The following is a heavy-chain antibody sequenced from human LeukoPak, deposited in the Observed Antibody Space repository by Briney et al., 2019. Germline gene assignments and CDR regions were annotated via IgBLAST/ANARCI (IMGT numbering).Heavy chain of an antibody. CDR1: GFTSSSYG. J-gene: IGHJ6*02. CDR2: ISYDGSNK. CDR3: AKDIWPSNYYYAMDV. Sequence: GGSLRLSCAASGFTSSSYGMHWVRQAPGKGLEWVAVISYDGSNKYYADSVKGRFTISRDNSKRTLYLQMNSLRAEDTAVYYCAKDIWPSNYYYAMDVWGQGTTVAVSS. D-gene: IGHD2-21*01. V-gene: IGHV3-30*18.